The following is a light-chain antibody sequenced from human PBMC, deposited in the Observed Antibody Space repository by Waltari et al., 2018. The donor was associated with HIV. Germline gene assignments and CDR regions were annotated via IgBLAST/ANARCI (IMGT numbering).Light chain of an antibody. CDR1: SIGSKS. CDR3: QVWDKNTGI. V-gene: IGLV3-9*01. Sequence: SYELPQPLSVSVALGQTAKVPCGGNSIGSKSVHWYKQRPGQAPVLVIYGDTNRPSGIPERFSGSNSGNTATLTISSAQAGDEADYYCQVWDKNTGIFGTGTKVTVL. CDR2: GDT. J-gene: IGLJ1*01.